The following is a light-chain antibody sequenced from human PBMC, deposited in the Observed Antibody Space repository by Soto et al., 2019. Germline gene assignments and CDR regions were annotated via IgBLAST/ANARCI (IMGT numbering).Light chain of an antibody. J-gene: IGKJ1*01. CDR3: QQYNEWPPWT. CDR1: QSVGSS. Sequence: IVMGHSRATLSMSPGERATLSCRASQSVGSSLAWYQQKPGQAPRLLIYGASTRATGIPARFSGSGSGTEFTLTISSLQSEDFAVYYCQQYNEWPPWTFGQGTKVDIK. CDR2: GAS. V-gene: IGKV3-15*01.